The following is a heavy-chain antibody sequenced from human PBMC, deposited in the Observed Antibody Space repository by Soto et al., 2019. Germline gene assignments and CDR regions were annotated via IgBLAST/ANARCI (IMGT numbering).Heavy chain of an antibody. V-gene: IGHV3-15*07. J-gene: IGHJ4*02. Sequence: GGSLRLSCAASGFTFSNAWMNWVRQAPGKGLEWVGRIKSKTDGGTTDYAAPVKGRFTISRDDSKNTLYLQMNSLKTEDTAVYYCTTVGVGYDILTGYYTFDYWGQGTLVTVSS. CDR1: GFTFSNAW. CDR3: TTVGVGYDILTGYYTFDY. CDR2: IKSKTDGGTT. D-gene: IGHD3-9*01.